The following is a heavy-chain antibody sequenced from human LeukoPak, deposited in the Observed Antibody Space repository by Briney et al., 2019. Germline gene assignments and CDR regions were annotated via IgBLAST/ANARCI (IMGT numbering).Heavy chain of an antibody. Sequence: ASVKVSCKASGYTFTGYYMHWVRQAPGQGLEWMGWINPNSGGTNYAQEFQGRVTMTRDTSISTAYMELSRLRSDDTAVYYCARDAPSAAGGSYYFDYWGQGTLVTVSS. J-gene: IGHJ4*02. CDR3: ARDAPSAAGGSYYFDY. CDR2: INPNSGGT. D-gene: IGHD6-13*01. CDR1: GYTFTGYY. V-gene: IGHV1-2*02.